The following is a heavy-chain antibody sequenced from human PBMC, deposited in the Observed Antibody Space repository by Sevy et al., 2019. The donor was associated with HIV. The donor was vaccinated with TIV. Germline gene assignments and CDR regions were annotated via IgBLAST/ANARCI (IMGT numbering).Heavy chain of an antibody. V-gene: IGHV3-23*01. J-gene: IGHJ4*02. CDR1: GFTFSTYA. CDR3: AKDRVSGTYYTGDFDY. Sequence: GGSLRLSCAASGFTFSTYAMTWVRQAPGGGLEWVSVITISGSSTYYEDSVKGRLTISRDNSKNTLYLQMNSLRADDTAVYYCAKDRVSGTYYTGDFDYWGQGTLVTVSS. CDR2: ITISGSST. D-gene: IGHD3-10*01.